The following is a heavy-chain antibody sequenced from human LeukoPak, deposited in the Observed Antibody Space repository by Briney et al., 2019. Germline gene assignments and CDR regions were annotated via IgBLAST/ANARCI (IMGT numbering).Heavy chain of an antibody. J-gene: IGHJ4*02. D-gene: IGHD5-18*01. CDR3: ARRTRTTTRKRGYSYGLIDY. CDR2: INHSGST. Sequence: SETLSLTCAVYGGSFSGYYWGWIRQPPGKGLEWIGEINHSGSTNYNPSLKSRVTISVDTSKNQFSLKLSSVTAADTAVYYCARRTRTTTRKRGYSYGLIDYWGQGTLVTVSS. V-gene: IGHV4-34*01. CDR1: GGSFSGYY.